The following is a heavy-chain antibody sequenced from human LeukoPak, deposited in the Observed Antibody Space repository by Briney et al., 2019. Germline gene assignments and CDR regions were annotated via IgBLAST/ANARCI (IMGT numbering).Heavy chain of an antibody. CDR1: GFTFSSYW. D-gene: IGHD3-10*01. J-gene: IGHJ4*02. CDR2: INSDGSST. Sequence: PGGSLRLSCAASGFTFSSYWMHWFGQAPGRGLVGFSRINSDGSSTSYADSVKGRFTISRDNAKNTLYLQMNSLRAEDTAVYYCARGEDYYGSGSYDYWGQGTLVTVSS. V-gene: IGHV3-74*01. CDR3: ARGEDYYGSGSYDY.